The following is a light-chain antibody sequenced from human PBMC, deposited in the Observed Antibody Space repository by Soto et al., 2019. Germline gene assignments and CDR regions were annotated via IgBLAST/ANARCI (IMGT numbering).Light chain of an antibody. CDR3: HKYGSSPPT. CDR1: QNVRGSY. Sequence: EIVLSQSPGTLSLSPGETASLSCRASQNVRGSYLAWYQQKTGQAPRILISAESRRATGVPDRFSGSGSGTDFTLTISRLEPEDFAVYCCHKYGSSPPTXGGGTKVDIK. CDR2: AES. J-gene: IGKJ4*01. V-gene: IGKV3-20*01.